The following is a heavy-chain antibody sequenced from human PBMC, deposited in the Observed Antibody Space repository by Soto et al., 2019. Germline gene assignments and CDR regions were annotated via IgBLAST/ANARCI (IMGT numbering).Heavy chain of an antibody. J-gene: IGHJ3*01. V-gene: IGHV1-69*01. CDR2: FIPIFRTL. D-gene: IGHD3-22*01. CDR1: GGIFGSHG. Sequence: QVQLIQSEAEVKKPGSSLRVSCTASGGIFGSHGFSWVRQAPGQRLEWVGGFIPIFRTLTYTEKFQARVRSAADESKNTVYLDMSSLTSEDTAVYYCVRDRRIYYSDPHDEFVASDYEVWGQGTMVSVSS. CDR3: VRDRRIYYSDPHDEFVASDYEV.